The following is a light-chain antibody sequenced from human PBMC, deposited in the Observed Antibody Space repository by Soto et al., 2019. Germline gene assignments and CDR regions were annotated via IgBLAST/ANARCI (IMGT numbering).Light chain of an antibody. V-gene: IGLV2-11*01. CDR2: DVS. CDR3: CSYAGSSDVI. Sequence: QSVLTQPRAVSGSPGQSVTIYCTGTSSDVGGYNYVSWYQQHPGNAPKLMIYDVSKRPSGVPDRFSGSKSGNTASLTISGLQAEDEAEYYCCSYAGSSDVIFGGGTKLTVL. J-gene: IGLJ2*01. CDR1: SSDVGGYNY.